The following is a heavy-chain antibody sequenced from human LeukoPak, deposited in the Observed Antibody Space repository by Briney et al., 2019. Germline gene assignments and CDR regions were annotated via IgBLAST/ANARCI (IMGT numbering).Heavy chain of an antibody. CDR2: ISSSSSYI. CDR3: ARDSRIVGPTWVYYYMDV. CDR1: GFTFSSYS. Sequence: PGGSLRLSCAASGFTFSSYSMNWVRQAPGKGLEWVSSISSSSSYIYYADSVKGRFTISRDNAKNSLYLQMNSLRAEDTAVYYCARDSRIVGPTWVYYYMDVWGKGTTVTVSS. J-gene: IGHJ6*03. D-gene: IGHD1-26*01. V-gene: IGHV3-21*01.